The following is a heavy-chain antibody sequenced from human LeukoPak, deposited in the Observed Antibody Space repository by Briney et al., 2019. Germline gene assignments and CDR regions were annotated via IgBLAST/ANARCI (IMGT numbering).Heavy chain of an antibody. Sequence: PSETLSLTCAVYGGSFSGYYWSWIRQPPGKGLEWIGEINHSGSTNYNPSLKSRVTISVDTSKNQISLKLSSVTAADTAVYYCAERLRWNGYPFDPWGQGTLVTVSS. V-gene: IGHV4-34*01. CDR3: AERLRWNGYPFDP. D-gene: IGHD5-12*01. J-gene: IGHJ5*02. CDR2: INHSGST. CDR1: GGSFSGYY.